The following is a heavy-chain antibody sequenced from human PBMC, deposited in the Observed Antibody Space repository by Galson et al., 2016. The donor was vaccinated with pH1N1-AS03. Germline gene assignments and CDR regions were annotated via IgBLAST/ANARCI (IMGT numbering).Heavy chain of an antibody. CDR2: INTDSGVT. J-gene: IGHJ6*02. V-gene: IGHV1-2*04. Sequence: SVKVSCKASGYIFTGFYVHWVRQAPGQGLEWMGWINTDSGVTNYAQKFEAWVTMTRDTPVRTAYMELYGLKSDDTAVYYCARDPRGPCTSATCPTTYYFGMDVWGQGTTVIVSS. CDR1: GYIFTGFY. D-gene: IGHD2-2*01. CDR3: ARDPRGPCTSATCPTTYYFGMDV.